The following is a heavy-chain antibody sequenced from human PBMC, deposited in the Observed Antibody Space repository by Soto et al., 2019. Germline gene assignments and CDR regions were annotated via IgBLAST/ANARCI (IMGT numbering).Heavy chain of an antibody. CDR1: SGSIGTYF. CDR2: IYYSGTT. J-gene: IGHJ3*02. V-gene: IGHV4-59*01. D-gene: IGHD1-26*01. CDR3: ARGRGGTYDAFDI. Sequence: QVQLRESGPGLVEPSETLSLTCTVSSGSIGTYFWSWIRQPPGKGLEWIGYIYYSGTTNYNPSLKSRVTIFLDTSKNQFSLRLSSVTAADTAVYYCARGRGGTYDAFDIWGQGTLVTVSS.